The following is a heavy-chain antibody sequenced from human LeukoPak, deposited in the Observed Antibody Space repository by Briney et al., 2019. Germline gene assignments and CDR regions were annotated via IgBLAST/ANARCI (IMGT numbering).Heavy chain of an antibody. D-gene: IGHD6-13*01. V-gene: IGHV1-69*13. CDR1: GYTFTSYD. J-gene: IGHJ4*02. CDR2: IIPILGTA. Sequence: ASVKVSCKASGYTFTSYDINWVRQAPGQGLEWMGGIIPILGTAKYAQKFRGRVTITADESTSTAYMELSSLRSEDTAVYFCARDYGSSWYFFDYWGQGALITVSS. CDR3: ARDYGSSWYFFDY.